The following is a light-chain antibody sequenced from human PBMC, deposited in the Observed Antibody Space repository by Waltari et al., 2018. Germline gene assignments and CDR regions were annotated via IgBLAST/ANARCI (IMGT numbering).Light chain of an antibody. V-gene: IGLV2-11*01. J-gene: IGLJ1*01. CDR3: CSYAGRYTNYV. Sequence: QSALTQPRSVSGSPGQSVTISCAGTSGHVGANNYVSCYQHHPGKAPKLIIYDVTERPSGVPDRFSGSKSDNKAYLTISGLQADDEADYYCCSYAGRYTNYVFGSGTKVTVL. CDR1: SGHVGANNY. CDR2: DVT.